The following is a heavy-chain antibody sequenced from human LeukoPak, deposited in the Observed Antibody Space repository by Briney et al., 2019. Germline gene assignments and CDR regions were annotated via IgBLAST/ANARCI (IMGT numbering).Heavy chain of an antibody. J-gene: IGHJ4*02. V-gene: IGHV1-18*01. Sequence: ASVNVSCKASGYTFPSYGISWVRQAPGQGLEWMGWISAYNGNTNYAQKLQGRVTMTTDTSTRTAYLELRSLISDDTAVYYCASGEGVAAFDYWGQGTLVTVSS. CDR3: ASGEGVAAFDY. CDR2: ISAYNGNT. CDR1: GYTFPSYG. D-gene: IGHD3-3*01.